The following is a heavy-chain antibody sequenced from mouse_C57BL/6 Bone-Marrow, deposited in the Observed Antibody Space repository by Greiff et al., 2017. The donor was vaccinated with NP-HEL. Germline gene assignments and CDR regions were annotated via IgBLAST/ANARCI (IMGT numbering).Heavy chain of an antibody. CDR3: ASPYDYDVAWFAY. Sequence: DVKLVESGGDLVKPGGSLKLSCAASGFTFSSYGMSWVRQTPDKRLAWVATISSGGSYTYYPDSVKGRFTIARDNAKNTLYLQMSSLKSENTAMYYCASPYDYDVAWFAYWGQGTLVTVSA. CDR1: GFTFSSYG. CDR2: ISSGGSYT. V-gene: IGHV5-6*02. J-gene: IGHJ3*01. D-gene: IGHD2-4*01.